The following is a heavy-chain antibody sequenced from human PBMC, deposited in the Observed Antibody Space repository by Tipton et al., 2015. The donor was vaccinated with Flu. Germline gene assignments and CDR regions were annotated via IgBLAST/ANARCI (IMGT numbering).Heavy chain of an antibody. CDR1: GGSISSGSYY. Sequence: LRLSCTVSGGSISSGSYYWSWIRQPAGKGLEWIGRIYTSGSTNYNPSLKSRVTISVDTSKNQFSLKLSSVTAADTAVYYCARGVIYYDSSGPITDAFDIWGQGTMITVSS. V-gene: IGHV4-61*02. CDR3: ARGVIYYDSSGPITDAFDI. CDR2: IYTSGST. D-gene: IGHD3-22*01. J-gene: IGHJ3*02.